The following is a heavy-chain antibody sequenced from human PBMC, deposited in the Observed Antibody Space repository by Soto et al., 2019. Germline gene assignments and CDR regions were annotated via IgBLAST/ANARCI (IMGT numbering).Heavy chain of an antibody. Sequence: QVQLVESGGGVVQPGRSLRLSCAASGFTFSSYGMHWVRQAPGKGLEWVAVISYDGSNKYYADSVKGRFTISRDNSKNTLYLQMNSLRAEATAVYYCAKFRSNYYYYGMAVWGQGTTVTVSS. CDR1: GFTFSSYG. CDR2: ISYDGSNK. J-gene: IGHJ6*02. V-gene: IGHV3-30*18. CDR3: AKFRSNYYYYGMAV. D-gene: IGHD2-15*01.